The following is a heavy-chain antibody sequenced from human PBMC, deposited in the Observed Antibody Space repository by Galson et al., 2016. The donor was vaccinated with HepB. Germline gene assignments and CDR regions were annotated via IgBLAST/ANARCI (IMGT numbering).Heavy chain of an antibody. D-gene: IGHD6-19*01. CDR1: GYTFTNHW. CDR3: ARRDSGWSLFDY. Sequence: QSGAEVKKPGESLKISCQGSGYTFTNHWIGWVRQMPGKGLEWMGIIYPGDSDTRYSPPFQGQVTISADKSTRTSYLQWSSLKASDTAMYYCARRDSGWSLFDYWGQGTLLTVSS. J-gene: IGHJ4*02. V-gene: IGHV5-51*01. CDR2: IYPGDSDT.